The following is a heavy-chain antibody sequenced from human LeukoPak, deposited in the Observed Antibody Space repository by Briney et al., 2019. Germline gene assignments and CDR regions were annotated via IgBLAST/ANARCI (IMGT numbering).Heavy chain of an antibody. CDR1: GYTFTGYY. CDR3: ARVYYYGSGTYYEYSFDY. J-gene: IGHJ4*02. D-gene: IGHD3-10*01. Sequence: ASVKVPCKASGYTFTGYYLHWVRQAPGQGLEWMGWINPNNDATNYAQKFQGRVTMTRDTSISTAYMELSRLTSDDTAVYYCARVYYYGSGTYYEYSFDYWGQGTLVTVSS. V-gene: IGHV1-2*02. CDR2: INPNNDAT.